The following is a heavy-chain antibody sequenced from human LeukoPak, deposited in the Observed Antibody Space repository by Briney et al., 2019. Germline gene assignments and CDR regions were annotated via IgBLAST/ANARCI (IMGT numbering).Heavy chain of an antibody. CDR3: ARVGYSSAWSNFDY. CDR1: GYTFTDYY. J-gene: IGHJ4*02. V-gene: IGHV1-2*02. Sequence: ASVKVSCKASGYTFTDYYIHWVRQAPGQGLEWMGWVNSNSGGTNYAQRLQGRVTMTRDTSISTAYMELSSLTSDDTAVYYCARVGYSSAWSNFDYWGREPWSPSPQ. D-gene: IGHD6-19*01. CDR2: VNSNSGGT.